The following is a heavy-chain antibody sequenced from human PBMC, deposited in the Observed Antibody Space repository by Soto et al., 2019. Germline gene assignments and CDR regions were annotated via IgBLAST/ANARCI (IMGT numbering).Heavy chain of an antibody. CDR3: ARVGWSGRRKGGMEV. D-gene: IGHD3-10*01. V-gene: IGHV4-59*01. Sequence: PSATLSLTCTVSGGSISSYYWSWIRQPPGKGLEWIGYIYYSGSTNYNPSLKSRVTISVDTSKNQFSLKLSSVTAADTAVYYWARVGWSGRRKGGMEVWGQGTTGTRLL. J-gene: IGHJ6*01. CDR1: GGSISSYY. CDR2: IYYSGST.